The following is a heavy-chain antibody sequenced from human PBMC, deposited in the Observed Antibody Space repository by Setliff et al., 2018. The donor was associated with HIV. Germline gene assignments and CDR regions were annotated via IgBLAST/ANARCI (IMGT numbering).Heavy chain of an antibody. CDR1: GGSFSGYY. CDR3: ASGPIAAAGTRAPLDY. CDR2: INHSGST. V-gene: IGHV4-34*01. J-gene: IGHJ4*02. Sequence: SETLSLTCAVYGGSFSGYYWSWIRQPPGKGLEWIGEINHSGSTNYNPSLKSRVTISVDTSKNQFSLKLSSVTAADTAVYYCASGPIAAAGTRAPLDYWGQGTLVTV. D-gene: IGHD6-13*01.